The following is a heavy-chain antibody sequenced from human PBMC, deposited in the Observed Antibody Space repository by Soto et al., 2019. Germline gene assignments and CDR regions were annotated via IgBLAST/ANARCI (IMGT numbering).Heavy chain of an antibody. V-gene: IGHV2-5*02. CDR3: AHRCSHNTDCLDAFDI. CDR2: IYWDDDK. J-gene: IGHJ3*02. Sequence: QITLKESGPTLVKPTQTLTLTCTFSGFSLSTNGVGVGWIRQSPGKALKWLALIYWDDDKRYSPSLKSRLTIIKDTFKNQVVLTMTNMDPVDTATYYCAHRCSHNTDCLDAFDIWGQGTMVSVSS. D-gene: IGHD2-21*02. CDR1: GFSLSTNGVG.